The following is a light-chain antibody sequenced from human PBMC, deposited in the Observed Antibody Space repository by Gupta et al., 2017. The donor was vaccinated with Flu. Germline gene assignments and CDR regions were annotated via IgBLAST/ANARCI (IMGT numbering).Light chain of an antibody. Sequence: PVTPGEPASISCRSSQSLLASNGINYLDWYLQNPEQSPQLLIYWGSKQASGVPDRFSGSGSGTDFTLKSSRGEADDVGVYFGVQGLLTWTFGQGTKVEIK. V-gene: IGKV2-28*01. CDR1: QSLLASNGINY. CDR3: VQGLLTWT. CDR2: WGS. J-gene: IGKJ1*01.